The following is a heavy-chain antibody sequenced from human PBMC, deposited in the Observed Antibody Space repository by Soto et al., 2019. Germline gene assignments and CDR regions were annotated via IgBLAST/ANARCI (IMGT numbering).Heavy chain of an antibody. V-gene: IGHV1-18*04. CDR2: ISAYKGNT. D-gene: IGHD6-13*01. Sequence: VASVKVSCKASGYTFTGYGITWGRQAPGQRLQWMGWISAYKGNTNHAQKLQGRVTMTTNTTTSTTYLGPRGLRSDDTAGYYCARNRALYSSSCPDYWGQGTLVTVSS. CDR3: ARNRALYSSSCPDY. J-gene: IGHJ4*02. CDR1: GYTFTGYG.